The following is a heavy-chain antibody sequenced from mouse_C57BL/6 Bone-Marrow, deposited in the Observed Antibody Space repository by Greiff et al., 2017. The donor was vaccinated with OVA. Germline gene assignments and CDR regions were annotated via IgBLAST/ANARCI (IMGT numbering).Heavy chain of an antibody. J-gene: IGHJ3*01. Sequence: QVQLQQSGAELARPGASVKLSCKASGYTFTSYGISWVKQRTGQGLEWIGEIYPRSGNTYYNEKFKGKATLTADKSSSTAYMELRSLTSEDSAVYFCAREGSYYSNYAYWGQGTLVTVSA. CDR3: AREGSYYSNYAY. CDR2: IYPRSGNT. D-gene: IGHD2-5*01. CDR1: GYTFTSYG. V-gene: IGHV1-81*01.